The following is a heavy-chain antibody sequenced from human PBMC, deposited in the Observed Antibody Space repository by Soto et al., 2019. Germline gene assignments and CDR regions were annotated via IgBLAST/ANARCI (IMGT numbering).Heavy chain of an antibody. CDR2: IYHSGST. CDR1: GGSISSSNW. Sequence: QVQLQESGPGLVKPSGTLSLTCAVSGGSISSSNWWGWVRQPPGKGLEWIGEIYHSGSTNYNPSLNSRVTIPVDKSKTQFSLKLSSVTAANTAVYSCARTPWDGYTGYYFDYWGQGTLVTVSS. V-gene: IGHV4-4*02. CDR3: ARTPWDGYTGYYFDY. D-gene: IGHD5-18*01. J-gene: IGHJ4*02.